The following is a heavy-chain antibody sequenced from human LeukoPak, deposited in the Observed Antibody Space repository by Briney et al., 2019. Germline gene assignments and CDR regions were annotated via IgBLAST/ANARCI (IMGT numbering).Heavy chain of an antibody. CDR2: INHDGSST. CDR3: VRDWGYDSSGYWQKYFDT. CDR1: GLTFDDYA. Sequence: PGRSLRLSCAASGLTFDDYAMHWVRQAPGKGLVWVSRINHDGSSTNYADSVKGRFTISRDNAKNTLYLQMNSLRAEDTAVYYCVRDWGYDSSGYWQKYFDTWGQGTLVTVSS. D-gene: IGHD3-22*01. V-gene: IGHV3-74*01. J-gene: IGHJ4*02.